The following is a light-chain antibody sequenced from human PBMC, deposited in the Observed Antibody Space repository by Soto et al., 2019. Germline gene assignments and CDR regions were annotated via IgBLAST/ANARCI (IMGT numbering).Light chain of an antibody. CDR3: QHYDTLVLT. CDR2: DVS. J-gene: IGKJ4*01. Sequence: DIQMTQSPSSLSASVGDSVTITCQASQDIGNFLNWYQQRPGQAPKLLIYDVSNLQSGVPSRYSGSGSGTHFSLTIRSLQPEDVALYFCQHYDTLVLTFGGGTKVEI. CDR1: QDIGNF. V-gene: IGKV1-33*01.